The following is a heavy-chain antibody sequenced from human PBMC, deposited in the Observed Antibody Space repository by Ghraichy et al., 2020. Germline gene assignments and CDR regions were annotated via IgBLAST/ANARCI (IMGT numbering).Heavy chain of an antibody. Sequence: ASVKVSCKASGYTFTTYGISWVRQAPGQGLEWMGWISAHNGNTKYEQKVQGRLTVTTDTSTSTAYMQLTSLRSDDTAVYYCARDYGYTYGGADYWGQGTLVTVSS. CDR1: GYTFTTYG. CDR3: ARDYGYTYGGADY. D-gene: IGHD5-18*01. J-gene: IGHJ4*02. V-gene: IGHV1-18*04. CDR2: ISAHNGNT.